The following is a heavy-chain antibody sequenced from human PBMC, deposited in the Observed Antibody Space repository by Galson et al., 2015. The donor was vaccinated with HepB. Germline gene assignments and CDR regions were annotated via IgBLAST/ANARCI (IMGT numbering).Heavy chain of an antibody. Sequence: QSGAEVKKPGESLKISCKGSGYSFTSYWIGWVRQMPGKGLEWMGRIDPSDSYTNYSPSFRGHVTISADKSISTAYLQWSSLKASDTAMYYCARHLDTAMVSYYYYGMDVWGQGTTVTVSS. V-gene: IGHV5-10-1*01. D-gene: IGHD5-18*01. CDR1: GYSFTSYW. J-gene: IGHJ6*02. CDR2: IDPSDSYT. CDR3: ARHLDTAMVSYYYYGMDV.